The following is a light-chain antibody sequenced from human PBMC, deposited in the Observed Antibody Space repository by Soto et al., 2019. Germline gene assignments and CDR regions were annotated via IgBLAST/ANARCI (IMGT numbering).Light chain of an antibody. V-gene: IGKV3-11*01. CDR1: QSLSSY. Sequence: EIVLTQSPATLSLTPGKRTTLSCRASQSLSSYLAWYQQKPSQSPSLLIYHASNSATGIPARFSGRGCGTDFTFTFSSLEPEDFAVYYCQQCSNWPFTFGQGTRLEIK. CDR3: QQCSNWPFT. J-gene: IGKJ5*01. CDR2: HAS.